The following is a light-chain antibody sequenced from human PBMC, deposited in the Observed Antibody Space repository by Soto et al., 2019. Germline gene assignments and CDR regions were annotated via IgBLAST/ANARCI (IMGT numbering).Light chain of an antibody. J-gene: IGLJ2*01. CDR3: QSYDSSLSGVV. Sequence: QSLLPQPPSVSAAPGQRVTISCTGSSSNIRAGYDVHWYQQLPGTAPKLLIYGNSNRPSGVPDRFSGPKSGTSASLAITGLQAEDEADYYCQSYDSSLSGVVFGGGTQLTVL. V-gene: IGLV1-40*01. CDR2: GNS. CDR1: SSNIRAGYD.